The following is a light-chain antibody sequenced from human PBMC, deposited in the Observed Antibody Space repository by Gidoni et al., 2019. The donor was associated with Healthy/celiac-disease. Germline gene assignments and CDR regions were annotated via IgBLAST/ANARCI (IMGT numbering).Light chain of an antibody. CDR1: QSISSY. Sequence: DIQMTQSPSSLSASVGDRVTITCRASQSISSYLNWYQQKPGKAPKLLIYAASSLQSRVTSRCSGSGAGTDVSLTISSLQPEDYATDYCQQSYSTLSTFXXXTKLEIK. J-gene: IGKJ2*01. CDR3: QQSYSTLST. V-gene: IGKV1-39*01. CDR2: AAS.